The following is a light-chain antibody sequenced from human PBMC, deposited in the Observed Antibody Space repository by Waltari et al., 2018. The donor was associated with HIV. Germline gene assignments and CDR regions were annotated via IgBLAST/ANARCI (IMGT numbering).Light chain of an antibody. J-gene: IGLJ3*02. CDR2: DNN. Sequence: QSVLTQPPSVSAAPGQNVSISCSGSTSNIGNNSVSWFQQFHGTAPKFLIYDNNKRASGIPDRFSGSRSATSATLRVTGLQTGDEADYYCGTWDSSLDAGVFGGGTKLTV. CDR1: TSNIGNNS. CDR3: GTWDSSLDAGV. V-gene: IGLV1-51*01.